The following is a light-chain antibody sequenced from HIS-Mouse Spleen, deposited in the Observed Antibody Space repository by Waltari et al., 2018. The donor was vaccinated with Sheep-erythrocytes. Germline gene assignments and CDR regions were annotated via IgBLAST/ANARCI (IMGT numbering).Light chain of an antibody. CDR1: QEISNY. J-gene: IGKJ4*01. CDR2: EAS. Sequence: DIQMTQSPSSLSASVGDRVTITCQSSQEISNYLNWYQQKPGKAPKLLIYEASNLETGVPSRFSGSGSGTDFTFTISSLQPEDIATYYCQQYDNLLTFGGGTKVEIK. CDR3: QQYDNLLT. V-gene: IGKV1-33*01.